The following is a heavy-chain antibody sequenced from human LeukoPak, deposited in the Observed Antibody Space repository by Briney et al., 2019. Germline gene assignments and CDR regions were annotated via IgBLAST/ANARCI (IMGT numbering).Heavy chain of an antibody. CDR2: IRYDGSNK. D-gene: IGHD3-3*01. CDR3: ARDHYLYYDFLMDV. J-gene: IGHJ6*04. Sequence: GGSLRLSCAASGFTFSSYGMHWVRQAPGKGLEWVAFIRYDGSNKYYADSVKGRFTISRDNSKNTLYLQMNSLRAEDTAVYYCARDHYLYYDFLMDVWGKGTTVTVSS. V-gene: IGHV3-30*02. CDR1: GFTFSSYG.